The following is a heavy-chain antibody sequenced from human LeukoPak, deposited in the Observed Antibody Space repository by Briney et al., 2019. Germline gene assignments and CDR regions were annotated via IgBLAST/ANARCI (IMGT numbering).Heavy chain of an antibody. Sequence: GGSLRLSCAASGFTVSSNYMSWVRQAPGKGLEWVAVISYDGSNEDYADSVKGRLTISRDNSKNTLYLQMNSLRIEDTAVYYCAREIFNAFDIWGQGTMVTVSS. V-gene: IGHV3-30-3*01. CDR1: GFTVSSNY. CDR3: AREIFNAFDI. CDR2: ISYDGSNE. J-gene: IGHJ3*02.